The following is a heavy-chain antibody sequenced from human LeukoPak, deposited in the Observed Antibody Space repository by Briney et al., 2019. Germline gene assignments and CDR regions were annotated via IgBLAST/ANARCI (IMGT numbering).Heavy chain of an antibody. J-gene: IGHJ4*02. Sequence: SETLSLTCAVYGGSFSGYYWSWIRQPPGKGLEWIGEINHSGSTNYNPSLKSRVTISVDTSKNQFSLKLSSVTAADTAVYYCARPTNTFNYYDSSGYDYWGQGTLVTVSS. CDR2: INHSGST. CDR3: ARPTNTFNYYDSSGYDY. D-gene: IGHD3-22*01. V-gene: IGHV4-34*01. CDR1: GGSFSGYY.